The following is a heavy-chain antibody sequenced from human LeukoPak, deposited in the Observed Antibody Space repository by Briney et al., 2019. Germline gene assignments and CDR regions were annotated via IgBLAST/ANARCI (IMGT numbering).Heavy chain of an antibody. V-gene: IGHV1-18*01. CDR1: GYTFTSYG. Sequence: ASVTVSCTSSGYTFTSYGISWVRQAPGQGREGMGWISAYNGNTNYAQKLQGRVTMTTDTSTSTAYMELRSLRSDDTAVYYCAREGCSGGSCYIRLVDYWGQGTLVTVSS. CDR3: AREGCSGGSCYIRLVDY. D-gene: IGHD2-15*01. J-gene: IGHJ4*02. CDR2: ISAYNGNT.